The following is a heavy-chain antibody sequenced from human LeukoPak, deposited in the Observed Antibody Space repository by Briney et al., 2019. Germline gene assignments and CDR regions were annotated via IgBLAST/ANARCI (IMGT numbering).Heavy chain of an antibody. CDR1: GFTFEDYA. CDR2: ISGSGAST. V-gene: IGHV3-23*01. J-gene: IGHJ4*02. Sequence: SGGSLRLSCATSGFTFEDYAMNWVRQTPGKGLEWVSTISGSGASTFYADSVKGRFTISRDSSTNTVFLQMNSLTAEDTAVYYCAKPSGVILDGRVGALDYWGQGSLVTVSS. CDR3: AKPSGVILDGRVGALDY. D-gene: IGHD3-10*01.